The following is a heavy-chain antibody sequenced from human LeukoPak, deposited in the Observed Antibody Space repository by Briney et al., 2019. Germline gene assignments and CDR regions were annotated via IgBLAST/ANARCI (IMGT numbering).Heavy chain of an antibody. CDR1: GYTFTGYY. CDR2: INPNSGGT. CDR3: ARVYYYDSSGFDY. V-gene: IGHV1-2*02. Sequence: ASVKVSCKASGYTFTGYYMHWVRQAPGQGLEWMGWINPNSGGTNYAQKFQGRVTMTRDTSISTAYMELRRLRSDDTAVYYWARVYYYDSSGFDYWGQGTLVTVSS. J-gene: IGHJ4*02. D-gene: IGHD3-22*01.